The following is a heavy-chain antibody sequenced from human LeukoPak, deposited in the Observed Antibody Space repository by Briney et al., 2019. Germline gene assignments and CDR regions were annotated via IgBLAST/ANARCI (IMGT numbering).Heavy chain of an antibody. CDR1: GGSISSYY. J-gene: IGHJ3*02. V-gene: IGHV4-59*01. CDR2: IYYSGST. D-gene: IGHD3-10*01. Sequence: PSETLSLTCTFSGGSISSYYWSWIRQPPGKGLEWIGYIYYSGSTNYNPSLKSRVTISVDTSKNQFSLKLSSVTAADTAVYYCARLLYYYGSGPVDIWGQGTMVTVSS. CDR3: ARLLYYYGSGPVDI.